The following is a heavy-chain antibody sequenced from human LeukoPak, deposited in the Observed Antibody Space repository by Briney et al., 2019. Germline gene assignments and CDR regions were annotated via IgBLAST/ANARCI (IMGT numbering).Heavy chain of an antibody. Sequence: PSQTLSLTCAISGDSVSSNSAAWNWIRQSPSRGLEWLGRTYYGPKWYNDYGVSVKSRITINAGTSKNQFSLQLNSVTPEDTAVYYCARGKWNHYGMDVWGQGTTVTVSS. V-gene: IGHV6-1*01. CDR1: GDSVSSNSAA. J-gene: IGHJ6*02. D-gene: IGHD1-1*01. CDR2: TYYGPKWYN. CDR3: ARGKWNHYGMDV.